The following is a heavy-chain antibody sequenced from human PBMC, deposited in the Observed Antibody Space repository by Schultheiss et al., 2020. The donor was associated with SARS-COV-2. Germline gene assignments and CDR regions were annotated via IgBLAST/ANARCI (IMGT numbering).Heavy chain of an antibody. V-gene: IGHV4-38-2*01. D-gene: IGHD2-15*01. CDR3: ARGSGGSPYY. Sequence: SETLSLTCAVSGYSISSGYYWSWIRQPPGKGLEWIGEINHSGSTNYNPSLKSRVTISVDTSKNQFSLKLSSVTAADTAVYYCARGSGGSPYYWGQGTLVTVSS. CDR1: GYSISSGYY. J-gene: IGHJ4*02. CDR2: INHSGST.